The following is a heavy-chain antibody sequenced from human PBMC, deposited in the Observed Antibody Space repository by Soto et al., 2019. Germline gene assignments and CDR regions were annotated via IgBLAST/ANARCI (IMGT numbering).Heavy chain of an antibody. Sequence: QVQLQQWGAGLLKPSETLSLTCAVYGGSFSGYYWSWIRQPPGKGLEWIGEINHSGSTNYNPSLKRGITISVATSKNQFSLKLSSVAAAETAVYYCARPPGRDDYGDYPHYYYMDVWGKGTTVTVSS. V-gene: IGHV4-34*01. D-gene: IGHD4-17*01. CDR3: ARPPGRDDYGDYPHYYYMDV. J-gene: IGHJ6*03. CDR1: GGSFSGYY. CDR2: INHSGST.